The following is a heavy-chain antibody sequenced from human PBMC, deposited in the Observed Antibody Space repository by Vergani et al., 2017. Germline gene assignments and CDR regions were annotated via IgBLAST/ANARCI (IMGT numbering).Heavy chain of an antibody. Sequence: EVQLLESGGGLVQPGGSLRLSCAASGFTFSSYAMSWVRQAPGKGLEWVSAISGSGGSTYYADSVKGRFTISRDNSKNTLYLQMNSLRAEDTAVYYCAKDHLLWCGEDPFFDYWGQGTLVTVSS. CDR3: AKDHLLWCGEDPFFDY. CDR2: ISGSGGST. J-gene: IGHJ4*02. CDR1: GFTFSSYA. V-gene: IGHV3-23*01. D-gene: IGHD3-10*01.